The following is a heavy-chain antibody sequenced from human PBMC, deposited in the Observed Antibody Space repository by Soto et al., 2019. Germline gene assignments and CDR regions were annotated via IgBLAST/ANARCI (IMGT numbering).Heavy chain of an antibody. CDR2: ISYDGSNK. Sequence: GGSLRLSCAASGFTFSSYGMHWVRQAPGKGLEWVAVISYDGSNKYYADSVKGRFTISRDNSKNTLYLQMNSLRAEDTSVYYCAKGGTAMVPYYFDYWGQGTLVTVSS. J-gene: IGHJ4*02. D-gene: IGHD5-18*01. CDR3: AKGGTAMVPYYFDY. V-gene: IGHV3-30*18. CDR1: GFTFSSYG.